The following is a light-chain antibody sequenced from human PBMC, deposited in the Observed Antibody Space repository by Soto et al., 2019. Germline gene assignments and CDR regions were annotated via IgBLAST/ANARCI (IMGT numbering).Light chain of an antibody. CDR2: DVS. J-gene: IGLJ2*01. CDR3: SSYTSRTVV. Sequence: QSALTQPASVSGSPGQSITISCTGTSSDVGCYNYVSWYQQHPGKAPKLMIYDVSNRPSGVSNRFSGSKSGNTASLTISGLQAEDEADYYCSSYTSRTVVFGGGTKLTVL. CDR1: SSDVGCYNY. V-gene: IGLV2-14*01.